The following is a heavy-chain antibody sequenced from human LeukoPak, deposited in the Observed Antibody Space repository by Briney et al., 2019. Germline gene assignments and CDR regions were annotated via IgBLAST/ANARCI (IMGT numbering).Heavy chain of an antibody. V-gene: IGHV3-23*01. CDR1: GFSFGSYA. Sequence: GGSLRLSCATSGFSFGSYAMSWVRQAPGKGLEWVSSISGSGMLTYYADSVRGRFTISRDNSKNTLYLQMSSLRVEDTATFYCAKYYYDSGGRGNDAFDVWGQGTLVTVSS. CDR3: AKYYYDSGGRGNDAFDV. CDR2: ISGSGMLT. D-gene: IGHD3-22*01. J-gene: IGHJ3*01.